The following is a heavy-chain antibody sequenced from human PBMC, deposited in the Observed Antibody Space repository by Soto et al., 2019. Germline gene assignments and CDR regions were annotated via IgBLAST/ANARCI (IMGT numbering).Heavy chain of an antibody. CDR2: ITNYNGNT. Sequence: QVQLVQSAAEVKKPGASVKVSCKASGHTFTTYGITWVRQAPGQGLEWLGWITNYNGNTKYAQKIQGRVTMTTDISTSTAYMELRSLRFDDTAVYYCARVPRRTILDWLSPNWFDPWGQGTLVTVSS. CDR3: ARVPRRTILDWLSPNWFDP. D-gene: IGHD3-3*01. V-gene: IGHV1-18*04. J-gene: IGHJ5*02. CDR1: GHTFTTYG.